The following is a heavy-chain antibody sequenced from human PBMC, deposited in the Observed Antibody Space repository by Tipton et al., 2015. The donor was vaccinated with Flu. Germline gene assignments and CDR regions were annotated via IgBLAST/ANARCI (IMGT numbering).Heavy chain of an antibody. CDR1: GGSISSYY. CDR3: ASHSYSRGRAGH. Sequence: TLSLTCTVSGGSISSYYWAWIRQPAGKGLEWIGRVYTSGNTKYNPSLESRVTMSVDTSKNQFSLKLSSVTAADTAVFYCASHSYSRGRAGHWGQGTLVTVSA. V-gene: IGHV4-4*07. CDR2: VYTSGNT. J-gene: IGHJ4*02. D-gene: IGHD4-11*01.